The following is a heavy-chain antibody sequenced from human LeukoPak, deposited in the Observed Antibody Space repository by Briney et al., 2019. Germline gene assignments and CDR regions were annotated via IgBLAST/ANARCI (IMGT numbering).Heavy chain of an antibody. CDR2: INHSGST. CDR1: GGSFSGYY. J-gene: IGHJ4*02. CDR3: ARTIRYFDY. Sequence: SETLSLTCAVYGGSFSGYYWSWIRQPPGKGLEWIGEINHSGSTSYNPSLKSRVTISVDTSKNQFSLKLSSVTAADTAVYYCARTIRYFDYWGQGTLVTVSS. D-gene: IGHD5-24*01. V-gene: IGHV4-34*01.